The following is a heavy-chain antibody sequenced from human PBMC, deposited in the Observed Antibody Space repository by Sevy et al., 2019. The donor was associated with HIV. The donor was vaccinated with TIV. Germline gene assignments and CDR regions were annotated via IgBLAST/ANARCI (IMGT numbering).Heavy chain of an antibody. J-gene: IGHJ4*02. D-gene: IGHD3-10*01. V-gene: IGHV3-48*02. CDR3: ARTYYYGSGSYGYFDY. CDR1: GFTFSSYS. Sequence: GGSLRLSCAASGFTFSSYSMNWVRQAPGKGLEWVSYISSSSSTIYYADSVKGRFTISRDNAKNSLYLQMNGLRDEDTAGYYCARTYYYGSGSYGYFDYWGQGTLVTVSS. CDR2: ISSSSSTI.